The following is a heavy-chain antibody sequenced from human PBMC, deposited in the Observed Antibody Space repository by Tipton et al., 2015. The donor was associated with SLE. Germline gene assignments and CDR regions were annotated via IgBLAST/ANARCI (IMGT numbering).Heavy chain of an antibody. D-gene: IGHD2-2*01. CDR2: ISTKSGNT. CDR1: GGTFSSYA. J-gene: IGHJ4*02. V-gene: IGHV1-8*02. Sequence: QSGAEVKKPGSSVKVSCKASGGTFSSYAISWVRQAPGQGLEWMGWISTKSGNTNYAQKFQGRVTMTRDTSISTAYMELSRVTSDDTAVYYCAKDFGVVPAAHWGQGTLVTVSS. CDR3: AKDFGVVPAAH.